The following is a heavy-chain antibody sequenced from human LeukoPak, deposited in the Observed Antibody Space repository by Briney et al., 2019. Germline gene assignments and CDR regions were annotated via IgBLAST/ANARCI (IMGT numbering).Heavy chain of an antibody. CDR1: GFTIANHG. CDR3: ARDSPLSSGWTKLFDY. Sequence: GTSLRLSCVVSGFTIANHGMHWVRQAAGKGLEWVAMISHDGGVEYYRDSVKGRFIISRDNSKNTLYLQMNSLRAEDTAVYYCARDSPLSSGWTKLFDYWGQGTLVTVSS. CDR2: ISHDGGVE. V-gene: IGHV3-30*03. D-gene: IGHD6-19*01. J-gene: IGHJ4*02.